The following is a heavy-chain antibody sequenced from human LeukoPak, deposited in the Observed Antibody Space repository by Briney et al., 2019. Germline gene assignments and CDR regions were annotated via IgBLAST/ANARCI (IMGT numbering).Heavy chain of an antibody. D-gene: IGHD2-15*01. J-gene: IGHJ4*02. V-gene: IGHV3-30-3*01. CDR2: ISHDGSNK. Sequence: GGSLRLSCVASGFTFDDHAIHWVRQAPGNGLEWVAVISHDGSNKYYPDSVKGRFTISRDNSKNMLYLQMNSLRAEDTAVFYCARQPCSGGTCYFDYWGQGALVTVSS. CDR1: GFTFDDHA. CDR3: ARQPCSGGTCYFDY.